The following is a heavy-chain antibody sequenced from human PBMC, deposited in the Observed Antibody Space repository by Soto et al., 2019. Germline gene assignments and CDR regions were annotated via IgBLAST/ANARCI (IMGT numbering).Heavy chain of an antibody. Sequence: GGSLRLSCAASGFTFDDHAMHWVRQAPGKGLEWASGISWNSEKRGYADSVTGRFTISRDNTKNSLYLQMNSLKPEDTALYYCAKGENAMDVWGHGTTVTVSS. CDR1: GFTFDDHA. CDR3: AKGENAMDV. V-gene: IGHV3-9*01. D-gene: IGHD1-1*01. CDR2: ISWNSEKR. J-gene: IGHJ6*02.